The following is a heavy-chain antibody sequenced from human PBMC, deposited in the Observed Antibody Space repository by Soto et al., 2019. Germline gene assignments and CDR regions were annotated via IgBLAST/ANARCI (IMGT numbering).Heavy chain of an antibody. J-gene: IGHJ5*02. CDR2: INHSGST. D-gene: IGHD2-2*01. CDR1: GGSFSGYY. V-gene: IGHV4-34*01. CDR3: ARVLRYQQNWFDP. Sequence: SETLSLTCAVYGGSFSGYYWSWIRQPPGEGLEWIGEINHSGSTNYNPSLKSRVNISVDTSKNQFSLKLSSVTAADTAVYYCARVLRYQQNWFDPWGQGTLVTVSS.